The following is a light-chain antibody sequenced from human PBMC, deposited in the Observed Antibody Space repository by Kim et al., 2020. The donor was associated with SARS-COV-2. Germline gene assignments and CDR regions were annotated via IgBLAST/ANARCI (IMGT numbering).Light chain of an antibody. V-gene: IGKV1-33*01. CDR3: QQFDNLPYT. CDR2: GAS. J-gene: IGKJ2*01. Sequence: DIQMTQSPSSLSASVGDRVTITCQASQDISTYLNWYQQKPGKAPKLLIYGASNLETGVPSRFSGSVSGTDFTFTISSLQPEDIAAYYCQQFDNLPYTFGQGTKLEI. CDR1: QDISTY.